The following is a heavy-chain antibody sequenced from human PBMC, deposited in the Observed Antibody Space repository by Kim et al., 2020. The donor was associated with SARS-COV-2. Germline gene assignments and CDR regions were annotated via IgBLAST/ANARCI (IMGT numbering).Heavy chain of an antibody. D-gene: IGHD2-8*01. CDR1: GGPISSYY. J-gene: IGHJ4*01. Sequence: SETLSLTCTVSGGPISSYYWSWIRQPPGKGLEWIGYIYYSGSTKYNPSLKSRVAISVDTSKNQFSLKLSSVTAADTAVYYCARHGTGGYCANGVCYPFD. CDR3: ARHGTGGYCANGVCYPFD. V-gene: IGHV4-59*08. CDR2: IYYSGST.